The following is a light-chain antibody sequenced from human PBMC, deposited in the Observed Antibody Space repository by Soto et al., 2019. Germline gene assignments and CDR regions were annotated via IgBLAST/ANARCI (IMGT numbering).Light chain of an antibody. J-gene: IGLJ1*01. Sequence: QSVLTKPASGSGFPVESITISCTGTSSDVGGYNYVSWYQHHPGKAPKLIIYDVSNRPSGVSIRFSGSKSDNTASLTISGLQPEDEADYHCSSYTTSNTRQSVFGTGTKVTVL. CDR2: DVS. CDR3: SSYTTSNTRQSV. V-gene: IGLV2-14*03. CDR1: SSDVGGYNY.